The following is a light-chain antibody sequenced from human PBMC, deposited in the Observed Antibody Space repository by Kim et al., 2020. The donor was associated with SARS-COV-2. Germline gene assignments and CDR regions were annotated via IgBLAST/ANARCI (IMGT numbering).Light chain of an antibody. V-gene: IGKV3-20*01. CDR2: GTS. J-gene: IGKJ1*01. CDR1: QSVSGNY. CDR3: QRYFTSRT. Sequence: LSPWETATLSCRASQSVSGNYLAWYQHKPGQAPRLLIYGTSSRAIGIPDRFSGSGSGTDFTLTTNRLEPEDSAVYYCQRYFTSRTFGQGTKVDIK.